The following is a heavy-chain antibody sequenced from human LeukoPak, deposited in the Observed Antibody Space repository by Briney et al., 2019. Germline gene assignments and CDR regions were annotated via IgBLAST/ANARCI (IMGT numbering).Heavy chain of an antibody. CDR1: GYTFTSYD. J-gene: IGHJ5*02. CDR2: MNPNSGNT. CDR3: ARGGGSGWYLLSPRGSTTTRFDP. D-gene: IGHD6-19*01. V-gene: IGHV1-8*01. Sequence: GASVKVSCKASGYTFTSYDINWVRQATGQGLEWMGWMNPNSGNTGYAQKFRGRVTMTRNTSISTAYMELSSLRSEDTAVYYCARGGGSGWYLLSPRGSTTTRFDPWGQGTLVTVSS.